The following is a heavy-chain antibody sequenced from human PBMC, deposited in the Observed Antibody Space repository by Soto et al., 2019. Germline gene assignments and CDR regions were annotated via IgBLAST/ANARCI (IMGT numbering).Heavy chain of an antibody. V-gene: IGHV3-48*02. CDR3: VRDSQCAFDI. CDR2: ISKGGRNA. Sequence: PGGSLRLSCAASGFTFTTYIMNWVRQAPGKGLEWISYISKGGRNAYYADSVKGRFTISTDDAKNSVHLQMNSLRDEDTAVYYCVRDSQCAFDIWGQGTMVTVSS. CDR1: GFTFTTYI. J-gene: IGHJ3*02.